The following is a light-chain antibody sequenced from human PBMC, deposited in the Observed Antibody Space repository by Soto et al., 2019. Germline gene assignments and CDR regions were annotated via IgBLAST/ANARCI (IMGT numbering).Light chain of an antibody. J-gene: IGKJ1*01. CDR1: QSISSW. CDR3: QQYSSYST. V-gene: IGKV1-5*03. CDR2: KAS. Sequence: DIQMTQSPSTLSASVGDRVTITCRASQSISSWLAWYQQKPGKAPKRLIYKASSLERGVPSRFSGSGSGTEFTLTISSLQPDDFATYYCQQYSSYSTFGQGTKVEIE.